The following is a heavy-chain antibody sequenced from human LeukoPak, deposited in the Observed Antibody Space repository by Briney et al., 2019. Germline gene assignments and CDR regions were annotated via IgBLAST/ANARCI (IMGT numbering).Heavy chain of an antibody. CDR2: IYYTGST. CDR1: GGSFSGYY. J-gene: IGHJ4*02. V-gene: IGHV4-59*01. Sequence: SETLSLTCAVYGGSFSGYYWSWIRQPPGKGLEWIGYIYYTGSTDYNPSLKSRVAISVDTSKNQFSLKLSSVTAADTAVYYCARGSKAAPGTFDYWGQGTLVTVSS. D-gene: IGHD6-13*01. CDR3: ARGSKAAPGTFDY.